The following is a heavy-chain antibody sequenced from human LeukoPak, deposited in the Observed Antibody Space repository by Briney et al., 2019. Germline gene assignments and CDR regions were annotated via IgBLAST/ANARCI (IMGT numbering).Heavy chain of an antibody. V-gene: IGHV4-61*01. Sequence: SETLSLTCSVSGASVSDGNYYWSWIRQPPGKGLEWIGYMFYSESTKYNPSLKSRVTISVDKSKNQFSLHMSSVTAADTAVYYCATPSNSVLGPPYFDHGGKGSVVPVPS. CDR2: MFYSEST. J-gene: IGHJ4*02. D-gene: IGHD3-16*01. CDR1: GASVSDGNYY. CDR3: ATPSNSVLGPPYFDH.